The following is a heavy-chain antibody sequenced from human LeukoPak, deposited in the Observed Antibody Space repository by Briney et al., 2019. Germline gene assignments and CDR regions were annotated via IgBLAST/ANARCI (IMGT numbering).Heavy chain of an antibody. J-gene: IGHJ6*02. CDR3: AREYSDYGYYYNMEV. CDR1: GFTFSSFA. V-gene: IGHV3-30-3*01. Sequence: PGGSLRLSCAASGFTFSSFAIHWVRQAPGKGLEWVALISADGSNTYYAHSVKGRFTISRDNSNNTLYLQMNSLRAEDTAVYYCAREYSDYGYYYNMEVWGQGTTVTVSS. D-gene: IGHD5-12*01. CDR2: ISADGSNT.